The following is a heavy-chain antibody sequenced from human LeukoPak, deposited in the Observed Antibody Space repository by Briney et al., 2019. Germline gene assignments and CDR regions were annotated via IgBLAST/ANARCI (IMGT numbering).Heavy chain of an antibody. CDR2: ISGSGGST. CDR1: GFTFSSYA. CDR3: AKDVPRGWLSHYYMDV. D-gene: IGHD5-12*01. J-gene: IGHJ6*03. V-gene: IGHV3-23*01. Sequence: PGGSLRLSCAASGFTFSSYAMSWVRQAPGKGLEWVSAISGSGGSTYYADSVKGRFTISRDNSKNTLYLQMNSLRAEDTAVYYCAKDVPRGWLSHYYMDVWGKGTTVTVSS.